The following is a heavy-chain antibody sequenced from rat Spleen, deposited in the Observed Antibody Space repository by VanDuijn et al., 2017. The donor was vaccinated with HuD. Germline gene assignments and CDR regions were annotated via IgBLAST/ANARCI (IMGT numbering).Heavy chain of an antibody. CDR1: GFTFSDYA. D-gene: IGHD1-11*01. Sequence: EVQLVESGGGLVQPGRSLKFSCAASGFTFSDYAMAWVRQAPTKGLEWVASISPSGGGTYYRDSVKGRFTISRENAQNTLYLQMNSLKSEDTATYYCARGGRWYFDFWGPGTMVTVSS. V-gene: IGHV5S23*01. J-gene: IGHJ1*01. CDR3: ARGGRWYFDF. CDR2: ISPSGGGT.